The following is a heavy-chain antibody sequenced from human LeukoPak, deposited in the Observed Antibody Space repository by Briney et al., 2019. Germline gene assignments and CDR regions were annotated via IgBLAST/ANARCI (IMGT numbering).Heavy chain of an antibody. Sequence: SGTLSLTCAVHGGSFSSSYWSWIRQPPGKGLEWIGEIDHGGRTNYNPSLKSRVTISLDTSKNQALLKLTSVTAADTALYYCATHPNADYDWGQGTLVTVSS. D-gene: IGHD4-17*01. CDR2: IDHGGRT. CDR3: ATHPNADYD. V-gene: IGHV4-34*01. CDR1: GGSFSSSY. J-gene: IGHJ4*02.